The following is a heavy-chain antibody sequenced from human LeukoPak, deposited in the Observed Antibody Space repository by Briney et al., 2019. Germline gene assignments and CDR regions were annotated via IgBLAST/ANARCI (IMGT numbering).Heavy chain of an antibody. J-gene: IGHJ4*02. CDR1: GFTFSSYG. V-gene: IGHV3-33*06. D-gene: IGHD3-9*01. CDR3: AKTYDILTGYSAYFDY. CDR2: IWYDGSSK. Sequence: GGSLRLSCAASGFTFSSYGMHWVRQAPGKGLEWVAVIWYDGSSKYYADSVKGRFTISRDNSKNTLYLQMNSLRAEDTAVYYCAKTYDILTGYSAYFDYWGQGTLVTVSS.